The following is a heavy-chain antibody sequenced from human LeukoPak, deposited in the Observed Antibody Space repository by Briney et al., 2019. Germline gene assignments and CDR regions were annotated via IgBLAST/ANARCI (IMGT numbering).Heavy chain of an antibody. CDR2: INHSGST. J-gene: IGHJ4*02. D-gene: IGHD6-19*01. CDR1: GGSFSGYY. CDR3: ARGHGYSSGWYIGY. Sequence: PSETLSLTCAVYGGSFSGYYWSWIRQPPGKGLEWIGEINHSGSTNYNPSLKSRVTISVDTSKNQFSLKLSSVTAADTAVYYCARGHGYSSGWYIGYWGQGTLVTVSS. V-gene: IGHV4-34*01.